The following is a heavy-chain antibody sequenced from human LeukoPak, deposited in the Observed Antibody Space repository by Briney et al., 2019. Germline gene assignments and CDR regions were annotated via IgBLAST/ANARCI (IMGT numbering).Heavy chain of an antibody. Sequence: GGSLRLSCAVSGFTVSSNYMSRVRQAPGKGLEWVSVIYSGGTTYYADSVKGRFTISRDNSKNTVYLQMNSLRAEDTAVYYCARAPNRAYYMDVWGKGTTVTVSS. CDR1: GFTVSSNY. D-gene: IGHD7-27*01. CDR2: IYSGGTT. J-gene: IGHJ6*03. CDR3: ARAPNRAYYMDV. V-gene: IGHV3-53*01.